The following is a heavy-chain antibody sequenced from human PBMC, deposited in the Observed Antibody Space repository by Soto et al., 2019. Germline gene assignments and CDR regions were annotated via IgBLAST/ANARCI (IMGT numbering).Heavy chain of an antibody. CDR1: GFSLSTSGVG. V-gene: IGHV2-5*01. Sequence: QITLKESGPPLVKPTQTLTLTCTFSGFSLSTSGVGVGWIRQPPGKALEWLTLIYWNDDKRYSPSLKSRLTNTXXTSKNQVILTITNMDPVDTATFYCAHGEPAASLDFWGQGTLVTVSS. J-gene: IGHJ4*01. CDR2: IYWNDDK. CDR3: AHGEPAASLDF. D-gene: IGHD6-13*01.